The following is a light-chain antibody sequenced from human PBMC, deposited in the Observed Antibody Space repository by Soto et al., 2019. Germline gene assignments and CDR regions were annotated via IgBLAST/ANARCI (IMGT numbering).Light chain of an antibody. CDR3: SSYTSSSTRVV. V-gene: IGLV2-14*01. Sequence: QSALTQPASVSGSPGQSITISCTGTSSDVGGYNYVSWYQQHPGKAPKLMIYEVSNRPSGVSNRFSGSKSGNTASLTISGVQDDDEAAYYCSSYTSSSTRVVFGGGTKLTVL. CDR1: SSDVGGYNY. J-gene: IGLJ2*01. CDR2: EVS.